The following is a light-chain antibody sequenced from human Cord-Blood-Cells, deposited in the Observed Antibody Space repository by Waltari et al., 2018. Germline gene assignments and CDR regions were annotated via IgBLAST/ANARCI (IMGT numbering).Light chain of an antibody. V-gene: IGLV2-14*03. J-gene: IGLJ1*01. CDR2: DVS. CDR3: SSYTSSSTLV. CDR1: SSDVGGYNY. Sequence: QSALTQPASVSGSPGQSITLSCTGTSSDVGGYNYVSWYQQHPGKAPKLMIYDVSNRPSGVSNRFSGSKSGNTASRTISGLQAEDEADYYCSSYTSSSTLVFGTGTKVTVL.